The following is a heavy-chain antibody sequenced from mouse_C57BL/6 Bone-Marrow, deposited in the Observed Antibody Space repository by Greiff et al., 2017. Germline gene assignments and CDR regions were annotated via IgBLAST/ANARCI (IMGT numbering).Heavy chain of an antibody. CDR3: ARGGTGPAWFAY. J-gene: IGHJ3*01. CDR2: IYPSDSET. CDR1: GYTFTSYW. D-gene: IGHD4-1*01. Sequence: QVQLQQPGAELVRPGSSVKLSCKASGYTFTSYWMDWVKQRPGQGLEWIGNIYPSDSETHYNQKFKDKATLTVDKSSSTAYMQLSSLTSEDSAVYGCARGGTGPAWFAYWGQGTLVTVSA. V-gene: IGHV1-61*01.